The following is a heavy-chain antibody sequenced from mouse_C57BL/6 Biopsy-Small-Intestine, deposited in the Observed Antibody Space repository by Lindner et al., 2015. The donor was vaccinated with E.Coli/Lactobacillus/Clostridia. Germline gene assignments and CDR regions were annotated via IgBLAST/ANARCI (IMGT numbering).Heavy chain of an antibody. V-gene: IGHV1-9*01. CDR1: GYTFTGYW. CDR3: ARGGNWERFDY. D-gene: IGHD4-1*01. CDR2: ISPGDGDT. J-gene: IGHJ2*01. Sequence: VQLQESGAELMKPGASVKLSCKATGYTFTGYWIEWVKQRPGHGLEWIGRISPGDGDTNYNGKFKGKATLTADKSSSTAYMQFSGLTSEDSAIYYCARGGNWERFDYWGQGTTLTVSS.